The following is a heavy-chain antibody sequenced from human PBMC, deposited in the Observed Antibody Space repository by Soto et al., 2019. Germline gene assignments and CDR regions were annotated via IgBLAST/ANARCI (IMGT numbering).Heavy chain of an antibody. CDR2: ISWDGGST. V-gene: IGHV3-43*01. D-gene: IGHD2-15*01. CDR1: VFTFDDYT. Sequence: SLILSCAASVFTFDDYTMHWVRQAPGKGLEWVSLISWDGGSTYYADSVKGRFTISRDNSKNSLYLQMNSLRTEDTALYYCAKQWVVRSYYYGMDVWGQGTTVTVSS. J-gene: IGHJ6*02. CDR3: AKQWVVRSYYYGMDV.